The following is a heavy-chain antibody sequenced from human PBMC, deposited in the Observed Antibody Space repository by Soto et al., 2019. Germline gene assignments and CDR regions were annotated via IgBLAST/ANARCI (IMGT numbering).Heavy chain of an antibody. CDR1: GFTFGDYA. J-gene: IGHJ4*02. CDR3: TRDSYDLWFGENGSPTKIDY. Sequence: GGSLRLSCTASGFTFGDYAMSWFRQAPGKGLEWVGFIRSKAYGGTTEYAASVKGRFTISRDDSKSIAYLQMNSLKTEDTAVYYCTRDSYDLWFGENGSPTKIDYWGQGTLVTVSS. D-gene: IGHD3-10*01. CDR2: IRSKAYGGTT. V-gene: IGHV3-49*03.